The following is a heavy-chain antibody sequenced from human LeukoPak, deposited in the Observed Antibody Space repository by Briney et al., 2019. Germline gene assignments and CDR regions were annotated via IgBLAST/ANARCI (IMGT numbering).Heavy chain of an antibody. J-gene: IGHJ6*03. Sequence: ASVKVSCKASGYTFTSYDINWVRQATGQGLEWMGWMNPNRGNTDYAQKFQGRVTMTRNTSISTAYMELSSLRSEDTAVYYCARGSRYCSGGSCYIFVYYYYYMDVWGKGTTVTVSS. CDR2: MNPNRGNT. CDR1: GYTFTSYD. D-gene: IGHD2-15*01. CDR3: ARGSRYCSGGSCYIFVYYYYYMDV. V-gene: IGHV1-8*01.